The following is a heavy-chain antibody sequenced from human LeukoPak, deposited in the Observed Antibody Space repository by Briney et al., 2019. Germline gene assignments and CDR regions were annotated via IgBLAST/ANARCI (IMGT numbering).Heavy chain of an antibody. V-gene: IGHV3-7*03. CDR2: IKQDGTEK. J-gene: IGHJ6*03. Sequence: PGGSLRLSCAASGFTFTTYWLGWVRQPPGKGLEWVANIKQDGTEKYYVDSVKGRFTISRDNAKNSLYLQMNSLRAEDMALYYCAKGGGSYYYYYYMDVWGKGTTVTVSS. D-gene: IGHD1-26*01. CDR1: GFTFTTYW. CDR3: AKGGGSYYYYYYMDV.